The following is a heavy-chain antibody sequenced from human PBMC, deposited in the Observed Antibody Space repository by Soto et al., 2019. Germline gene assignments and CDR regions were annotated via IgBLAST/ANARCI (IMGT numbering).Heavy chain of an antibody. V-gene: IGHV3-23*01. CDR3: AKVLFEYNWNSGFSWYYSDY. CDR1: GFTFSSYA. CDR2: ISGSGGST. Sequence: EVQLLESGGGLVQPGGSLRLSCAASGFTFSSYAMSWVRQAPGKGLEWVSAISGSGGSTYYADSVKGRFTISRDNSKNTLYLQMPSRRAEDTAVYYCAKVLFEYNWNSGFSWYYSDYSGHGTLVAVSA. J-gene: IGHJ4*01. D-gene: IGHD1-7*01.